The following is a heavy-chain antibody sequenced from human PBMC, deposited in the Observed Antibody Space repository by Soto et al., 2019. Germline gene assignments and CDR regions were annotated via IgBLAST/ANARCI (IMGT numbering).Heavy chain of an antibody. V-gene: IGHV1-69*02. D-gene: IGHD3-10*01. CDR1: EGTFNSYT. CDR2: VVPILGMA. J-gene: IGHJ4*02. Sequence: QVQLVQSGAEVKKPGSSVKVSCTASEGTFNSYTISWVRQAPGQGLEWMGRVVPILGMADFARKFQGRVMITSEKSTSTAYMVLSSLRSDDTAVYYCATNYGSGSTHFDYWGQGTLVTVSS. CDR3: ATNYGSGSTHFDY.